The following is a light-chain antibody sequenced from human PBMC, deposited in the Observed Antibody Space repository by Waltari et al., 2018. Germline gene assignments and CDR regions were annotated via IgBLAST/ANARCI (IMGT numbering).Light chain of an antibody. Sequence: QLVLTQSPSASASLGASVKPTSTLSSGHSSNIIPWPQQQQEKGPPYLMNVNRDGSHSKGAEIPDRFSGSSSGAERYLTISSVQSEDEADYYGQTGGHGTWVFGGGTTLTVL. J-gene: IGLJ3*02. V-gene: IGLV4-69*01. CDR2: VNRDGSH. CDR3: QTGGHGTWV. CDR1: SGHSSNI.